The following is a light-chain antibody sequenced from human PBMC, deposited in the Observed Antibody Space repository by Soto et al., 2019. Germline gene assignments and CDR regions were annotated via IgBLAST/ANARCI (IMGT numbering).Light chain of an antibody. J-gene: IGKJ4*01. V-gene: IGKV1-12*01. CDR3: QQANSFPLT. CDR2: TAS. CDR1: QGISRL. Sequence: DIPMTQSPSSVSASVGDRVTITCRASQGISRLLAWYQQKLGKAPNLLIHTASSLQSGVPSRFSGSGSGTDFTLTISSLQPEDFATYYCQQANSFPLTFGGGTKVEIK.